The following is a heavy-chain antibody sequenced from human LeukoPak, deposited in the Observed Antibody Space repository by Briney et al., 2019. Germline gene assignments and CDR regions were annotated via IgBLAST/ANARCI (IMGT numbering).Heavy chain of an antibody. CDR2: IYYSGST. CDR3: ARVGMATIPYYFDY. Sequence: PSETLSLTCTVSGGSISSYYWSWIRQPPGKGLEWIGYIYYSGSTNYNPSLKSRVTISVDTSKNQFSLKLSSVTAADAAVYYCARVGMATIPYYFDYWGQGTLVTVSS. D-gene: IGHD5-24*01. J-gene: IGHJ4*02. V-gene: IGHV4-59*01. CDR1: GGSISSYY.